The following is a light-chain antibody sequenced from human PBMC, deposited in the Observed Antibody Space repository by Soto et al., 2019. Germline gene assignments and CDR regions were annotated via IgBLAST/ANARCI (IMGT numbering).Light chain of an antibody. V-gene: IGLV2-14*02. J-gene: IGLJ1*01. CDR1: SSDVGSHYL. CDR3: QSYDSSPSGYV. CDR2: EGS. Sequence: QSVLTQPASVSGSPGQSITISCTGTSSDVGSHYLVSWYQQHPGKVPKLMIYEGSKRPSGVPDRFSGSKSGTSASLAITGLQAEDEADYYCQSYDSSPSGYVFGTGTKVTVL.